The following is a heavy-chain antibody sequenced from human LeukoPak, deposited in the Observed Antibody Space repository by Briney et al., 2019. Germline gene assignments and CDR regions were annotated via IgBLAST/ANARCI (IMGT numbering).Heavy chain of an antibody. V-gene: IGHV1-69*04. CDR2: IIPILGIA. CDR1: GGTFSSYA. D-gene: IGHD3-10*01. CDR3: ARDHGSHLDY. Sequence: ASVKVSCKASGGTFSSYAISWVRQTPGQGLEWMGRIIPILGIANYAQKFQGRVTITADTSTSTAYMELRSLRSDDTAVYYCARDHGSHLDYWGQGTLVTVSS. J-gene: IGHJ4*02.